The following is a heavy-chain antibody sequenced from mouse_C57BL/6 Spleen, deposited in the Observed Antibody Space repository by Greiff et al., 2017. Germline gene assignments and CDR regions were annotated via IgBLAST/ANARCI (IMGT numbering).Heavy chain of an antibody. CDR2: IDPSDSYT. CDR3: EIPAQD. CDR1: GYTFTSYW. V-gene: IGHV1-59*01. D-gene: IGHD3-2*02. J-gene: IGHJ2*01. Sequence: QVQLQQPGAELVRPGTSVKMSCKASGYTFTSYWMHWVKQRPGQGLEWIGVIDPSDSYTNYNQKFKGKATLTVDTSSSTAYMQLSSLTSEDSAVYYCEIPAQDWGQGTTLTVSS.